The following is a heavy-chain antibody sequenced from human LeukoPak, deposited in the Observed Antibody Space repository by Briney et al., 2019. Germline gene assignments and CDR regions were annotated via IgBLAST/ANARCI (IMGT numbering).Heavy chain of an antibody. CDR1: GFTFSDYA. J-gene: IGHJ4*02. V-gene: IGHV3-30-3*01. D-gene: IGHD4-17*01. CDR3: ARADYGDFIDY. CDR2: ISKDGSDK. Sequence: GGSLRLSCAASGFTFSDYAMHWVRQAPGKGLEWVAAISKDGSDKYYPGSVRGRFTISRDNSKNTIYLQMDSLRAEDTAVYYCARADYGDFIDYWGQGTLVTVSS.